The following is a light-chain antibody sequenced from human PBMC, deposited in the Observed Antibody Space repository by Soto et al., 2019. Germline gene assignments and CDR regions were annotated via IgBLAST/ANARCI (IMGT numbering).Light chain of an antibody. J-gene: IGKJ2*01. CDR1: QSVSTRY. CDR3: HQFGSSPPAFT. V-gene: IGKV3-20*01. Sequence: ESMLTQSPGTLSLSPGERATLSCRASQSVSTRYLAWYQQKPGQAPRLLIYGASIRATGIPDRFSGSGSGTDFPLTISRLEPKDFAVYYCHQFGSSPPAFTFGQGTKLEI. CDR2: GAS.